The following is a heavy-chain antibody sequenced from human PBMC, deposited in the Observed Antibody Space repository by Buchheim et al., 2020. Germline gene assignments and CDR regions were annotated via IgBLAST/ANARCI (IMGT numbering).Heavy chain of an antibody. J-gene: IGHJ4*02. Sequence: QVQLVESGGGVVQPGRSLKLSCAASGFTFSSYGFHWVRQAPGKGLEWVAVISYDGSNKYYVDSVKGRFTISRDNSKNTLYLHMNSLRAEATAVYYCDLADYWGQGTL. V-gene: IGHV3-30*03. CDR2: ISYDGSNK. CDR3: DLADY. CDR1: GFTFSSYG.